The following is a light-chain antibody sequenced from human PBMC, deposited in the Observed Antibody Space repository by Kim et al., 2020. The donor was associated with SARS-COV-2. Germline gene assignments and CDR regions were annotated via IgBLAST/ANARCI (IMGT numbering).Light chain of an antibody. CDR2: GAS. V-gene: IGKV1-17*01. J-gene: IGKJ5*01. CDR1: QDIRND. CDR3: LQHSTHPFT. Sequence: DIQMTQSPSSLSASVGDRVTITCRASQDIRNDLGWYQQNPGRAPKRLIYGASSLQSGVPSRFSGSGSGTEFTLTISSVQPEDFATYFRLQHSTHPFTVGQGTQLEIK.